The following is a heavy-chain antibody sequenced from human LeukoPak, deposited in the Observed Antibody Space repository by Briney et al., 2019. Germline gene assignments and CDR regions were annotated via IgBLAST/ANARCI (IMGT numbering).Heavy chain of an antibody. Sequence: GGSLRLSCAASGFTFSSYNMNWVRQAPGKGLEWVSSISSSSSYIYYTDSVKGRFTISRDNSKNTLYLQMNSLRAEDTAVYYCAKDAPSQYYDILTGYFPFDYWGQGTLVTVSS. V-gene: IGHV3-21*04. CDR3: AKDAPSQYYDILTGYFPFDY. CDR2: ISSSSSYI. CDR1: GFTFSSYN. D-gene: IGHD3-9*01. J-gene: IGHJ4*02.